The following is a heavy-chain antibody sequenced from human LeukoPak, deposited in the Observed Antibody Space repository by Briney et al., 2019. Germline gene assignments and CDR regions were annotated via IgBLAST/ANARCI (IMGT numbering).Heavy chain of an antibody. CDR1: GGSISSYY. D-gene: IGHD6-19*01. CDR3: ARVISGWYDT. V-gene: IGHV4-59*01. CDR2: IYYSGST. J-gene: IGHJ5*02. Sequence: SESLSLTCTVSGGSISSYYWSWIRQPPGKGLEWIGYIYYSGSTNYNPSLKSRVTITVDTSKNQFSLKLSSVTAADTAVYYCARVISGWYDTWGQGTLVTVSS.